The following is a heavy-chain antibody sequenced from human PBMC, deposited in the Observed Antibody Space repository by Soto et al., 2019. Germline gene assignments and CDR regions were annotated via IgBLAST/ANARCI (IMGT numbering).Heavy chain of an antibody. CDR1: GGSISSGDYY. CDR2: IYYSGST. V-gene: IGHV4-30-4*01. J-gene: IGHJ4*02. Sequence: PSETLSLTCTVSGGSISSGDYYWSWIRQPPGKGLEWIGYIYYSGSTYYNPSLKSRVTISVDTSKNQFSLKLSSVTAADTAVYYCARETSHSGPLDYWGQGTLVTVSS. D-gene: IGHD6-25*01. CDR3: ARETSHSGPLDY.